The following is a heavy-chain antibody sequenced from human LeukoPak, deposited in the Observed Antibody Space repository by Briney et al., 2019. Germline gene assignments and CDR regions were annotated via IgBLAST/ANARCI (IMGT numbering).Heavy chain of an antibody. J-gene: IGHJ6*02. D-gene: IGHD2-15*01. CDR3: ARDPLGGGSSYSYYGMDV. CDR1: GFTFINYI. Sequence: GGSLRHSCAACGFTFINYIMNWVRQAPGKGLEWVSSISSSSSYIYYADSVKGRFTISRDNAKNSLYLQMNSLRAEDTAVYYCARDPLGGGSSYSYYGMDVWGQGTTVTVSS. V-gene: IGHV3-21*01. CDR2: ISSSSSYI.